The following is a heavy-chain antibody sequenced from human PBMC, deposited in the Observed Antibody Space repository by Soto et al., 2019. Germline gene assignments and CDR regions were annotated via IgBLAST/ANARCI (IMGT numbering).Heavy chain of an antibody. D-gene: IGHD5-18*01. Sequence: QVQLVESGGGAVQPGRSLRLSCEASGFTFSSYGIYWVRQAPGKGLAWVAVISYDGNNAYYADSVKGRFTISRDNSKNTLYLQMNSLRPDDTAVYYCAKLGRAMVTEWFLPLWGRGTLVTVSS. J-gene: IGHJ2*01. CDR1: GFTFSSYG. CDR3: AKLGRAMVTEWFLPL. CDR2: ISYDGNNA. V-gene: IGHV3-30*18.